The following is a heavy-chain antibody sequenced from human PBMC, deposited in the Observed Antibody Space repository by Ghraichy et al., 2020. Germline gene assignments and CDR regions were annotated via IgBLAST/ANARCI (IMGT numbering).Heavy chain of an antibody. Sequence: LSLTCAASGFTFSSYAMSWVRQAPGKGLEWVSAISGSGGSTYYADSVKGRFTISRDNSKNTLYLQMNSLRAEDTAVYYCAKVKPTYYDILTGYPDLDYWGQGTLVTVSS. CDR2: ISGSGGST. V-gene: IGHV3-23*01. D-gene: IGHD3-9*01. CDR1: GFTFSSYA. CDR3: AKVKPTYYDILTGYPDLDY. J-gene: IGHJ4*02.